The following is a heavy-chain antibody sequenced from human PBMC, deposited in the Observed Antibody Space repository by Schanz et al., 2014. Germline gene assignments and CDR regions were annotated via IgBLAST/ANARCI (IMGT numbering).Heavy chain of an antibody. Sequence: EVQLVESGGGLVQPGKSLRLSCAASGFTFDKYAMHWVRQAPGKGLEWVSTIGTSGGTNYAESVKGRFTISRDNSKNTLYLQMNSLRAEDTAVYYCLAPDYGMDVWGQGTTVTVSS. J-gene: IGHJ6*02. V-gene: IGHV3-23*04. CDR1: GFTFDKYA. CDR2: IGTSGGT. CDR3: LAPDYGMDV.